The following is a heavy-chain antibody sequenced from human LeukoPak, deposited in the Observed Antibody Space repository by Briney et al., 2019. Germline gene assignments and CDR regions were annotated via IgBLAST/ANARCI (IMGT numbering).Heavy chain of an antibody. V-gene: IGHV3-74*01. J-gene: IGHJ4*02. Sequence: GGSLRLSCAASGFTFSNYWMHWVCQAPGKGLVWVSRIKSDGTITSYADSVKGRFTISRDNAKNTLYLQMNSLGGEDTAVYYCAISPPDSSWVYWGQGTLVTVSS. CDR1: GFTFSNYW. CDR3: AISPPDSSWVY. D-gene: IGHD6-13*01. CDR2: IKSDGTIT.